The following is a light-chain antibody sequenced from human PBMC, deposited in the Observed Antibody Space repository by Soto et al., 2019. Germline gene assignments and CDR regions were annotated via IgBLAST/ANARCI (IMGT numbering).Light chain of an antibody. V-gene: IGKV3-15*01. CDR2: GVS. Sequence: EILMTQSPSTLSVSPGERATLSCRASQSVSSKLDWFQQKPGQAPSLLIYGVSTRATGVPVRFSGSGSGTEFTLTINSLQSEDVEVYYCQQYNNWPHTFGQGTKVDIK. CDR3: QQYNNWPHT. J-gene: IGKJ2*01. CDR1: QSVSSK.